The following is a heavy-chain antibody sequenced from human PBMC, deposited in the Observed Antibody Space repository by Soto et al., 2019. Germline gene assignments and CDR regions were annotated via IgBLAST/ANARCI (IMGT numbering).Heavy chain of an antibody. CDR3: AKISGYCSGGSCDYFDY. D-gene: IGHD2-15*01. Sequence: GGSLRLSCAASGFTLSSYAMSWVRQAPGKGLEWVSAISGSGGSTYYADSVKGRFTISRDNSKNTLYLQMNSLRAEDTAVYYCAKISGYCSGGSCDYFDYWGQGTLVTVSS. CDR1: GFTLSSYA. J-gene: IGHJ4*02. V-gene: IGHV3-23*01. CDR2: ISGSGGST.